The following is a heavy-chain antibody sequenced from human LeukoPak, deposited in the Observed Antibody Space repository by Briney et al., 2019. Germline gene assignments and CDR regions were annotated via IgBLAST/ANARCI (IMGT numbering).Heavy chain of an antibody. J-gene: IGHJ6*02. CDR1: GGTFSSYT. D-gene: IGHD6-19*01. Sequence: SVKVSCKASGGTFSSYTISWVRQAPGQGREWMGRIIPILGIANYAQKFQGIVTITADKSTSTAYMELSSLRSEDTAVYYCAREMGIAVAGTPDYYYYGMDVWGQGTTVTVSS. CDR3: AREMGIAVAGTPDYYYYGMDV. CDR2: IIPILGIA. V-gene: IGHV1-69*04.